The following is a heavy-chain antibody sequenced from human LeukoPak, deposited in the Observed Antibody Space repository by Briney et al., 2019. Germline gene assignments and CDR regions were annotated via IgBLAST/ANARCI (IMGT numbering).Heavy chain of an antibody. D-gene: IGHD3-22*01. CDR3: ARVPNYYYDSSGYSDFYFDY. Sequence: ASVKVSCKASGYTFTGYYMHWVRQAPGQGLEWMGWINPNSGGTNYAQKFQGRVTMTRDTSISTAYMELSRLRSDDTAVYYCARVPNYYYDSSGYSDFYFDYWGQGTLVTVSS. CDR1: GYTFTGYY. J-gene: IGHJ4*02. CDR2: INPNSGGT. V-gene: IGHV1-2*02.